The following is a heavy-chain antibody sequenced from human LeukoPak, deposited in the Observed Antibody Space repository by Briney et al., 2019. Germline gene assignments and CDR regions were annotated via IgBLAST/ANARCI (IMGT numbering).Heavy chain of an antibody. CDR2: MSYSGST. V-gene: IGHV4-59*08. Sequence: SETLSLTCTVSGDSISSYYWSWIRQPPGRGLEWIGYMSYSGSTNYNPSLKSRVTISADTSKNQFSLRLNSVTAADTAVYYCARAWATDYFDYWGQGTLVTVSS. CDR1: GDSISSYY. CDR3: ARAWATDYFDY. J-gene: IGHJ4*02.